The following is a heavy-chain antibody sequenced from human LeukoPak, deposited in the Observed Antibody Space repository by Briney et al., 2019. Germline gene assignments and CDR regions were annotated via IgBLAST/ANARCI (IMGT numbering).Heavy chain of an antibody. D-gene: IGHD2-2*01. J-gene: IGHJ3*02. V-gene: IGHV1-69*05. Sequence: SVKVSFKAYEGNFSSYAISWVRQAHGQGLEWMGGLIPIFGTANYAPKFKGRVTITTDESASTAYMELSSMRSEDKAVYYCASTYCSSTSCSHDAFDIWGNATMVTVSS. CDR1: EGNFSSYA. CDR2: LIPIFGTA. CDR3: ASTYCSSTSCSHDAFDI.